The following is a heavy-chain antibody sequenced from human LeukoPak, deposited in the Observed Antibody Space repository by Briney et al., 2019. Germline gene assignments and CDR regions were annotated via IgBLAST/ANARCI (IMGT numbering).Heavy chain of an antibody. Sequence: PGGSLRLSCAASGFTFSSYGMHWVRQAPGKGLEWVSFIRYDGSNKYYADSVKGRFTISRDNSKNTLYLQMNSLRAEDTAVYYCAKIQLWSPYYFDYWGQGTLVTVSS. V-gene: IGHV3-30*02. J-gene: IGHJ4*02. CDR1: GFTFSSYG. CDR2: IRYDGSNK. CDR3: AKIQLWSPYYFDY. D-gene: IGHD5-18*01.